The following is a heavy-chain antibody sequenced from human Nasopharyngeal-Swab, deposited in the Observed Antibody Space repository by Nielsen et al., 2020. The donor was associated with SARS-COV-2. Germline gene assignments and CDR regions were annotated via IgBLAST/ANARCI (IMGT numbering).Heavy chain of an antibody. Sequence: GESLKISCAASGFTFSSYEMNWVRQAPGKGLEWVSYISSSGSTIYYADSVKGRFTISRDNAKNSLYLQMNSLRAEDTAVYYCARVDPFLLPRRGHWYFDLWGRGTLVTVSS. CDR2: ISSSGSTI. J-gene: IGHJ2*01. V-gene: IGHV3-48*03. CDR3: ARVDPFLLPRRGHWYFDL. D-gene: IGHD3-3*02. CDR1: GFTFSSYE.